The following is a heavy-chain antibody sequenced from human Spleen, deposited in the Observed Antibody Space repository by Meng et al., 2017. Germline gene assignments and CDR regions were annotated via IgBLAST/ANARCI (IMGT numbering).Heavy chain of an antibody. D-gene: IGHD2-21*01. CDR1: GYSLTSYD. V-gene: IGHV1-8*01. J-gene: IGHJ4*02. Sequence: VQLVQSGAEVKKPGASVKVSCKPSGYSLTSYDINWVRQATGQGLEWMGWMNPNSGNTAYAPKFQGRVTMTRDKSISTAYMELSSLGFDDTAVYYCAKALGWGSSPDYWGQGILVTVSS. CDR2: MNPNSGNT. CDR3: AKALGWGSSPDY.